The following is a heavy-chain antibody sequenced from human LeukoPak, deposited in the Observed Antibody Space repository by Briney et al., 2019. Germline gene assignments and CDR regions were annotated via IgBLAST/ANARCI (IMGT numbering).Heavy chain of an antibody. CDR2: IHYSGST. D-gene: IGHD6-13*01. CDR3: ARGAAATY. CDR1: GGSISGYY. V-gene: IGHV4-59*01. J-gene: IGHJ4*02. Sequence: SETLSLTCSVSGGSISGYYWSWIRQPPGKGLEWIGYIHYSGSTNYNPSLKSRVTISVDTSKNQFSLKLSSVTAADTAVYYCARGAAATYWGQGTLVTVSS.